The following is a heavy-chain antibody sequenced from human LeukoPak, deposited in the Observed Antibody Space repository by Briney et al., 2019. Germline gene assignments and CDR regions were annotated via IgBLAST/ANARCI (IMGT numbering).Heavy chain of an antibody. CDR1: GYSFSTHW. CDR3: ARPPRGGTSKFDY. D-gene: IGHD1-7*01. Sequence: PGESLKISCKGFGYSFSTHWIAWVRQMPGKGLEWMGIIYPGDSDTRYSPSFQGQVTISVDKSISTAHLQWSSLKASDTAMYYCARPPRGGTSKFDYWGQGTLISVSS. V-gene: IGHV5-51*01. J-gene: IGHJ4*02. CDR2: IYPGDSDT.